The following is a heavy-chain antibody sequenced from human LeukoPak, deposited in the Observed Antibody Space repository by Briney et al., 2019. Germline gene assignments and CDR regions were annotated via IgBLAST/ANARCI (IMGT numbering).Heavy chain of an antibody. CDR2: INPNSGGT. Sequence: GASVKVSCKASGYTFTGYYMHWVRQAPGQGLEWMGWINPNSGGTNYAQKFQGRVTMTRDTSISTAYMELSRLRSDDTAVYYCAFYYYDSSGYYASHFDYWGQGTLVTVSS. D-gene: IGHD3-22*01. V-gene: IGHV1-2*02. CDR3: AFYYYDSSGYYASHFDY. J-gene: IGHJ4*02. CDR1: GYTFTGYY.